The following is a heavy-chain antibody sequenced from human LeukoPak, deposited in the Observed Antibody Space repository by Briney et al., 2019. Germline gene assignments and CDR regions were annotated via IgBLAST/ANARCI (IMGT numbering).Heavy chain of an antibody. D-gene: IGHD3-3*01. J-gene: IGHJ4*02. CDR2: IYSSGST. CDR1: GGSITSSY. CDR3: ARLYDFWNAFFDY. V-gene: IGHV4-4*09. Sequence: SETLSLTCTVSGGSITSSYWSWIRQPPGKGLEWIGYIYSSGSTSYNPSLESRVTISIDTSKNQFSLRLTSVTAADTAVYYCARLYDFWNAFFDYWGQGTLDTVSS.